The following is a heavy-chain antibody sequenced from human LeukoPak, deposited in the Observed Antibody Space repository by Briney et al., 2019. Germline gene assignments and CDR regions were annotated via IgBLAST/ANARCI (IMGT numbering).Heavy chain of an antibody. Sequence: GESLKISCKGSGYSFTSYWIGWVRQMPGKGLEWMGIIYPGDSDTRYSPSFQGQVTISADKSISTAYLQWSSLKASDTAMYYCARGRRDILTGYYIAEGAFDIWGQGTMVTVSS. CDR2: IYPGDSDT. D-gene: IGHD3-9*01. V-gene: IGHV5-51*01. CDR1: GYSFTSYW. J-gene: IGHJ3*02. CDR3: ARGRRDILTGYYIAEGAFDI.